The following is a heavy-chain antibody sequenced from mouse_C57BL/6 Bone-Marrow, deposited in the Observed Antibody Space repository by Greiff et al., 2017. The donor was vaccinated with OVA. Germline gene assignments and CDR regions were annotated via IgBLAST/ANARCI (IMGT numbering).Heavy chain of an antibody. Sequence: EVQLVESGGGLVKPGGSLKLSCAASGFTFSDYGMHWVRQAPEKGLEWVAYISSGSSTIYYADTVKGRFTISRDNAKNTLFLQMTSLRSEDTAMYYCASKRLAYYYAMDYWGQGTSVTVSS. CDR3: ASKRLAYYYAMDY. J-gene: IGHJ4*01. CDR2: ISSGSSTI. V-gene: IGHV5-17*01. CDR1: GFTFSDYG.